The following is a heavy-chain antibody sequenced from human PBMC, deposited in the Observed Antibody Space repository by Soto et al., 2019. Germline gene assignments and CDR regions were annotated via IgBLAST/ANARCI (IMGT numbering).Heavy chain of an antibody. J-gene: IGHJ5*02. CDR1: GGTFSSSV. CDR2: TIPIFGTA. CDR3: ASQSGSGRYSA. D-gene: IGHD3-10*01. Sequence: QVQLVQSGAEVKKPGSSVKVSCKASGGTFSSSVISWVRQAPGQGLEWMAGTIPIFGTANYAQQFQGRVTVSADRSTSAAYMELSSLRSDDTAVYYCASQSGSGRYSAWGQGTLVTVSS. V-gene: IGHV1-69*06.